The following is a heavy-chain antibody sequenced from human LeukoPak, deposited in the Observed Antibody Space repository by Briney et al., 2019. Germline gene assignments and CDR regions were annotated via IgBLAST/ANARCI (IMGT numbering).Heavy chain of an antibody. CDR2: ISYDGGNK. CDR3: AKDPWYSSSGGVGYYFDY. V-gene: IGHV3-30*18. J-gene: IGHJ4*02. D-gene: IGHD6-13*01. CDR1: GFTFSSYG. Sequence: GGTLRLSCAASGFTFSSYGMHWVRQGPGQGLEWVAVISYDGGNKYYSDSVKGRFTISRDNAKNSLYLQMNSLRAEDTAVYYCAKDPWYSSSGGVGYYFDYWGRGTLVTVSS.